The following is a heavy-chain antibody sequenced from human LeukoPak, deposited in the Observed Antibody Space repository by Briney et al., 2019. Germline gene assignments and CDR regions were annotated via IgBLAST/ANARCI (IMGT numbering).Heavy chain of an antibody. D-gene: IGHD5-18*01. J-gene: IGHJ1*01. Sequence: SETLSLTCTVSGGSISSGGYCWSWIRQHPGKGLEWIGYIYYSGSTYYNPSLKSRVTISVDTSKNQFSLKLSSVTAADTAVYYCARARRRYSYGEYFQHWGQGTLVTVSS. CDR3: ARARRRYSYGEYFQH. CDR1: GGSISSGGYC. CDR2: IYYSGST. V-gene: IGHV4-31*03.